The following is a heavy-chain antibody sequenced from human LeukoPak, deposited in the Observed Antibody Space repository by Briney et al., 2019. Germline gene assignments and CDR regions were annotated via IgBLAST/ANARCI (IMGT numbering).Heavy chain of an antibody. Sequence: PGGSLRLSCQASGFMLNVYYMSWFRLAPGKGLEWLGYISSTGSFTTYADAVRGRFTISRDNSKNLLFLQMNDLRVEDTAVYYCARKLGGAQCGGDCFSDHWGQGSRVVVSS. CDR2: ISSTGSFT. D-gene: IGHD2-21*02. J-gene: IGHJ4*03. V-gene: IGHV3-11*03. CDR3: ARKLGGAQCGGDCFSDH. CDR1: GFMLNVYY.